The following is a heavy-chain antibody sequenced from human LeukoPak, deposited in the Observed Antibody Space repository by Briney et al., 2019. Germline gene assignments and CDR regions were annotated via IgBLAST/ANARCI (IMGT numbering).Heavy chain of an antibody. CDR1: GFSFGDYA. V-gene: IGHV3-49*03. Sequence: PGRSLRLSCAASGFSFGDYAMSWFRQAPGKGLEWVGFIRGKAYGGTTQYAASVKDRFTISRDDSKSIAYLQMNSLKTEDTAVYYCSRDPAGRTYNDSWYGDCWGQGTVVTVSS. J-gene: IGHJ4*02. CDR2: IRGKAYGGTT. D-gene: IGHD6-13*01. CDR3: SRDPAGRTYNDSWYGDC.